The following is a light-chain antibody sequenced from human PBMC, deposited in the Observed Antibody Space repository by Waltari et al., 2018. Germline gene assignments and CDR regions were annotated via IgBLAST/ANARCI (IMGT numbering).Light chain of an antibody. Sequence: DVVMTQTPFSLSVTPGQPASLSCKFRQGLLYSDGNTYLYWYLQKPCQSPHLRIYKVSRRTSGVPERLRVSWLGTDFTLKISRVEAIDVGVGYGMLDIHVPVTIGRVTKVEIK. CDR3: MLDIHVPVT. J-gene: IGKJ1*01. V-gene: IGKV2-29*02. CDR1: QGLLYSDGNTY. CDR2: KVS.